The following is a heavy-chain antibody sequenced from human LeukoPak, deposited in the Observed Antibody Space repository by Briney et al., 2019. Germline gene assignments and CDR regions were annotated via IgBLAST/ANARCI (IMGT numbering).Heavy chain of an antibody. V-gene: IGHV1-18*01. CDR2: ISAYNGNT. D-gene: IGHD2-21*01. J-gene: IGHJ4*02. Sequence: ASVKVSCKASGYSFTSFGITWVRQAPGQGLEWMGWISAYNGNTNYAPKFQGRVTMTTDTPTSTAYMELRSLRSDDTAVYYCARDRQCGYWGQGTLVTVSS. CDR3: ARDRQCGY. CDR1: GYSFTSFG.